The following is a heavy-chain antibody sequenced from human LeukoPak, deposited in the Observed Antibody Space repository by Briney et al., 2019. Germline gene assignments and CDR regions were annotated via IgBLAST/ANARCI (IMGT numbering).Heavy chain of an antibody. J-gene: IGHJ6*02. CDR1: GFTFSSYG. Sequence: GGSLRLSCAASGFTFSSYGMHWVRQAPGKGLEWVAVISYDGGNKYYADSVKGRFTISRDNSKNTLYLQMNSLRAEDTAVYYCAKDDYYDSSGYSNYGMDVWGQGTTVTVSS. D-gene: IGHD3-22*01. CDR3: AKDDYYDSSGYSNYGMDV. V-gene: IGHV3-30*18. CDR2: ISYDGGNK.